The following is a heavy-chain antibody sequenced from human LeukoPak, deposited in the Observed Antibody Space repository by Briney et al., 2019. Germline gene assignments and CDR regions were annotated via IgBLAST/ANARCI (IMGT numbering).Heavy chain of an antibody. CDR2: ISSSSSYI. V-gene: IGHV3-21*01. CDR1: GFTFSSYS. D-gene: IGHD1-1*01. Sequence: GGSLRLSCAASGFTFSSYSMNWVRQAPGKGLECVSSISSSSSYIYYADSVKGRFTISRDNAKNSLYLQVNSLRAEDTAVYYCARRDLGTRWFDPWGQGTLVTVSS. CDR3: ARRDLGTRWFDP. J-gene: IGHJ5*02.